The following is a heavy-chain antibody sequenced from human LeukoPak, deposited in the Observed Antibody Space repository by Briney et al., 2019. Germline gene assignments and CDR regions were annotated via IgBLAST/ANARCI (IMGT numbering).Heavy chain of an antibody. CDR2: INPNSGGT. V-gene: IGHV1-2*02. CDR3: ARVRTGADAFDI. Sequence: ASVKVSCKASGYTFTGYYMHWVRQAPGQGLEWMGWINPNSGGTNYAQKFQGRVTMTRDTSISTAYVELSRLRSDDTAVYYCARVRTGADAFDIWGQGTMVTVSS. CDR1: GYTFTGYY. J-gene: IGHJ3*02. D-gene: IGHD7-27*01.